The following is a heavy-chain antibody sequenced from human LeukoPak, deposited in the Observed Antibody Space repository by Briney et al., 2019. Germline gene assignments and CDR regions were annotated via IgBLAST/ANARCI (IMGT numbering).Heavy chain of an antibody. D-gene: IGHD4-17*01. CDR3: TRDRSTGLTDGDLQH. V-gene: IGHV3-15*01. J-gene: IGHJ1*01. CDR1: GFTFGDYA. CDR2: IKSKSDGGIT. Sequence: GGSLRLSCTASGFTFGDYAMSWVRQAPGKGLEWLGRIKSKSDGGITESAAPVKGRFTISRDDSKNTLYLQMNSLQTEDSAIYYCTRDRSTGLTDGDLQHWGQGTLVTVSS.